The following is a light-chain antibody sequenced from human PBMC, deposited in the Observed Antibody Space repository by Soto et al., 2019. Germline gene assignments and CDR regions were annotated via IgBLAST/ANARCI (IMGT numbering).Light chain of an antibody. J-gene: IGKJ1*01. CDR3: QQRSNWPPT. CDR1: QSVRSF. CDR2: DAS. V-gene: IGKV3-11*01. Sequence: EIVLTQSPATLSLSPGERATLSCRASQSVRSFLAWYQQKPGQAPRLLIYDASNRATGVPGRFSGSGSGTDFTLTISSLEPEDFAVYYCQQRSNWPPTFGQGTKVDIK.